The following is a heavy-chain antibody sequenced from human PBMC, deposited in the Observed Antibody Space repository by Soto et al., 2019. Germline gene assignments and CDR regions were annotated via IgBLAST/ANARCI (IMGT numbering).Heavy chain of an antibody. CDR2: FNPNSGDT. CDR3: ARDFVDSSGYYPPHDAFDI. Sequence: ASVKVSCKASGYIFTAYSMHWVRQAPGQGLEWVGWFNPNSGDTIYAQKFQGRVTITADESTSTAYMELSSLRSEDTAVYYCARDFVDSSGYYPPHDAFDIWGQGTMVTVSS. V-gene: IGHV1-2*02. CDR1: GYIFTAYS. D-gene: IGHD3-22*01. J-gene: IGHJ3*02.